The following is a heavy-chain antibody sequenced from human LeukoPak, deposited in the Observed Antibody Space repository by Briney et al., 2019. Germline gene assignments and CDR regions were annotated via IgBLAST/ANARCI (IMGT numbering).Heavy chain of an antibody. CDR1: GFTFSSYW. CDR2: IKQDGSEK. V-gene: IGHV3-7*01. J-gene: IGHJ4*02. Sequence: PGGSLRLSCAASGFTFSSYWMSWVRQAPGKGLEWVANIKQDGSEKYYVDSVKGRFTISRDNSKNTLYLQMNSLRAEDTAVYYCARDSPTGPSFDYWGQGTLVTVSS. D-gene: IGHD1-1*01. CDR3: ARDSPTGPSFDY.